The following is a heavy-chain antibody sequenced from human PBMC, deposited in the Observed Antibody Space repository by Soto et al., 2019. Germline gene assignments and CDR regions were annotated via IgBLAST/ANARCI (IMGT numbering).Heavy chain of an antibody. J-gene: IGHJ5*02. CDR2: MYYSGIS. CDR1: GGSISSYY. Sequence: SETLSLTCTVSGGSISSYYWSWIRQLPGKGLEWIGYMYYSGISNYNPSLKSRVTILLDTPKNQFSLKLSSVTAADSAVYYCARRASGYYPLAWFDPWGQGTLVTVSS. CDR3: ARRASGYYPLAWFDP. D-gene: IGHD3-3*01. V-gene: IGHV4-59*01.